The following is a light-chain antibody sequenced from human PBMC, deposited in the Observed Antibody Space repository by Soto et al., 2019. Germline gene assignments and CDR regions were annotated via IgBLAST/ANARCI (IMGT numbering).Light chain of an antibody. Sequence: EIVLTQSPGTLSLSPGKRATLSYRASQSISSSYLAWYQQRPGQAPRLLIYGASSRATGIPDRFSGSGSGTEFTLTISRLEPEDFAVYYCQQYGSSSWTFGQGTKVEIK. CDR1: QSISSSY. J-gene: IGKJ1*01. V-gene: IGKV3-20*01. CDR3: QQYGSSSWT. CDR2: GAS.